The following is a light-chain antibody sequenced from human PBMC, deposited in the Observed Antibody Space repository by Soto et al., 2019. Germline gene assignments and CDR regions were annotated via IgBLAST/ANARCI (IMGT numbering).Light chain of an antibody. CDR1: QSVPNNY. CDR2: GAS. J-gene: IGKJ1*01. Sequence: EIVLTLSPGTLSLSPEERTTHSCRASQSVPNNYLAWYQQKPGQAPRFVIYGASTRATGIPARFSGSGSGTDFTLTISRLEPEDFAVYYRQQYGSSPVTFGQGTKVDIK. CDR3: QQYGSSPVT. V-gene: IGKV3-20*01.